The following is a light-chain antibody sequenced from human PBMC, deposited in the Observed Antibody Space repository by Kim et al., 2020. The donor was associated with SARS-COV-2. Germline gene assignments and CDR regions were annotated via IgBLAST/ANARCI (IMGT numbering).Light chain of an antibody. J-gene: IGKJ5*01. CDR3: QQLNTYPVT. V-gene: IGKV1-9*01. CDR1: QGISTS. Sequence: ASVGHRVTIPCRASQGISTSLAWYQQKPGIAPKLLIYTASTLQSGVPSRFSGSGSGTEFTLTIASLQPDDFATYYCQQLNTYPVTFGQGTRLEIK. CDR2: TAS.